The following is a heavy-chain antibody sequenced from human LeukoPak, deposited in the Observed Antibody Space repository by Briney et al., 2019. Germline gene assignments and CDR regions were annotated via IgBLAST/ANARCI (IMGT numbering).Heavy chain of an antibody. CDR1: GGSISSGGYY. CDR3: ARKDRGTNFDY. D-gene: IGHD2-15*01. CDR2: IYHSGST. J-gene: IGHJ4*02. Sequence: PSETLSLTCTVSGGSISSGGYYWSWIRQPPGKGLEWIGYIYHSGSTYYNPSLKSRVTISVDRSKNQFSQKLSSVTAADTAVYYCARKDRGTNFDYWGQGTLVTVSS. V-gene: IGHV4-30-2*01.